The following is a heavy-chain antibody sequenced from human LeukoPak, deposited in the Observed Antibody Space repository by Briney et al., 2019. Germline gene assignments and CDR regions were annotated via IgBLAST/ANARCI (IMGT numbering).Heavy chain of an antibody. CDR1: GYTFTGYY. CDR2: INPNSGGT. V-gene: IGHV1-2*02. CDR3: ARDRGAHPDLNWFDP. J-gene: IGHJ5*02. Sequence: ASVKVSCKASGYTFTGYYMRWVRQAPGQGLEWMGWINPNSGGTNYAQKFQGRVTMTRDTSISTAYMELSRLRSDDTAVYYCARDRGAHPDLNWFDPWGQGTLVTVSS. D-gene: IGHD1-26*01.